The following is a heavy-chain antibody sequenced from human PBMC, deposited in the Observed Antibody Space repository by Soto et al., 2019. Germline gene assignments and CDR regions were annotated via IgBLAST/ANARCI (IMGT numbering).Heavy chain of an antibody. CDR2: ISAYNGNT. CDR3: ARASGGGVGTTSY. J-gene: IGHJ4*02. D-gene: IGHD1-26*01. V-gene: IGHV1-18*01. Sequence: ASVKVSCKTSGYIFSNFRISWMRQVPGQGLEWMGWISAYNGNTNYAQKFQDRVTLTTDTSTNTAYMELRSLRSDDTAVYYCARASGGGVGTTSYWGQGTLVTVSS. CDR1: GYIFSNFR.